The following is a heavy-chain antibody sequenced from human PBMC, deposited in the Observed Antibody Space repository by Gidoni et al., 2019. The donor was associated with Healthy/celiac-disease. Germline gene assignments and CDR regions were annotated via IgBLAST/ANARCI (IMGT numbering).Heavy chain of an antibody. V-gene: IGHV1-69*06. D-gene: IGHD3-3*01. CDR1: GGTVSSYA. J-gene: IGHJ6*03. CDR2: IIPIFGTA. Sequence: QVQLVQSGAEVKKPGSSVKVSCKASGGTVSSYAISWVRQAPGQGLEWMGGIIPIFGTANYAQKFQGRVTITADKSTSTAYMELSSLRSEDTAVYYCARDRYYDFWSGHDRVYYYYYYMDVWGKGTTVTVSS. CDR3: ARDRYYDFWSGHDRVYYYYYYMDV.